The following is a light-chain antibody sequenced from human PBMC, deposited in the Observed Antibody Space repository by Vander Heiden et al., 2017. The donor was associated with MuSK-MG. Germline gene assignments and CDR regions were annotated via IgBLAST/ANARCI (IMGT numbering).Light chain of an antibody. CDR1: NIGSKS. CDR3: QVWDSSSDQGV. V-gene: IGLV3-21*04. CDR2: YDS. Sequence: SSLPSLPPPVSVAPGKTARITCGGNNIGSKSVHWYQQKPGQAPVGVIIYDSDRPSGIPERFSGFNSGNKATLNISRVEVEDEADDYWQVWDSSSDQGVFGGGTKLTVL. J-gene: IGLJ2*01.